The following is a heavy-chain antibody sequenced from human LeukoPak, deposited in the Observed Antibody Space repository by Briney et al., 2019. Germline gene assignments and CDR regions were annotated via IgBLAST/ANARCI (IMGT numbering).Heavy chain of an antibody. CDR3: AHATGYLVH. CDR1: GDSVSSDTAA. D-gene: IGHD1-1*01. CDR2: TYYRSKWYN. J-gene: IGHJ4*02. V-gene: IGHV6-1*01. Sequence: SQTLSLTCAISGDSVSSDTAAWNWIRQSPSRGLEWLGRTYYRSKWYNEYAVSVKSRIRVNPDTSKNQFSPQLNSVTPEDTAVYYCAHATGYLVHWGQGTLVTVSS.